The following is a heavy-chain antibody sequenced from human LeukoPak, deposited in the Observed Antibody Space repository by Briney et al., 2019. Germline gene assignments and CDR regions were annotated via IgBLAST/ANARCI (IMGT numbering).Heavy chain of an antibody. CDR3: ARDTDGDYEVY. D-gene: IGHD4-17*01. CDR1: GFTLSTYS. V-gene: IGHV3-21*01. J-gene: IGHJ4*02. CDR2: ISSSSSYI. Sequence: GGSLRLSCAASGFTLSTYSMDWVRQAPGKGLEWVSSISSSSSYIYYADSVKGRFTISRDNAKNSLYLQMNSLRAEDTAVYYCARDTDGDYEVYWGQGTLVTVSS.